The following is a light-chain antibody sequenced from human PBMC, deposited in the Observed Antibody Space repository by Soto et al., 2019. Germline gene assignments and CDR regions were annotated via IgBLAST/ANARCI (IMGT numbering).Light chain of an antibody. CDR1: SRDVGAYNY. V-gene: IGLV2-14*01. CDR3: SSHTTTRTVV. Sequence: QSALTQPASVSGSPGQSITISCTGTSRDVGAYNYVSWYQQHPGKAPKLIISDVSNRPSGISNRFSGSKSGNTASLTISGLQAEDEADYYCSSHTTTRTVVFGGVTKLTVL. J-gene: IGLJ2*01. CDR2: DVS.